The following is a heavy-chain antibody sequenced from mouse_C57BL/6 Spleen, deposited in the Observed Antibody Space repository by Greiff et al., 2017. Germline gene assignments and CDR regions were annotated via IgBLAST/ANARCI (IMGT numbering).Heavy chain of an antibody. V-gene: IGHV8-5*01. D-gene: IGHD1-1*02. Sequence: QVTLKVSGPGILQPSQTLSLTCSFSGFSLSTSNMGIGWIRQPSGKGLEWLAHIWWNDDKYYNPSLKSRLTISKDASHNQVVHKITSVDTADTATYYFSQREDGGSYWYYEGWGTGTTVTVSS. CDR3: SQREDGGSYWYYEG. CDR1: GFSLSTSNMG. J-gene: IGHJ1*03. CDR2: IWWNDDK.